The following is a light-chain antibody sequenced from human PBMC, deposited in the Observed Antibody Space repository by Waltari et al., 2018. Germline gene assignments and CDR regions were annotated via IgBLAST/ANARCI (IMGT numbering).Light chain of an antibody. CDR2: DAY. CDR3: QQESNWSLT. CDR1: QSVSSR. J-gene: IGKJ4*01. Sequence: EIVITQSPASLSLSPGETATLSCRASQSVSSRLGWYQQKPGQPPRLLIYDAYKRATGIPDRFSGSGYGTDFTFTISSLEPEDVAIYFCQQESNWSLTFGGGTKVEIK. V-gene: IGKV3-11*01.